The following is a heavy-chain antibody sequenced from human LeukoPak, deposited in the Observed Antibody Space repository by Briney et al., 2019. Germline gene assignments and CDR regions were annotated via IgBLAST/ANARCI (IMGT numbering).Heavy chain of an antibody. Sequence: PGGSLRLSCAASGFTFSSYSMNWVRQAPGKGLEAVSSISSSSSHIYYADSVKGRFTISRDNAKNSLYLQMNSLRAEDTAVYYCARVEEGGDAFDIWGQGTMVTVSS. CDR1: GFTFSSYS. V-gene: IGHV3-21*01. CDR2: ISSSSSHI. CDR3: ARVEEGGDAFDI. J-gene: IGHJ3*02. D-gene: IGHD1-1*01.